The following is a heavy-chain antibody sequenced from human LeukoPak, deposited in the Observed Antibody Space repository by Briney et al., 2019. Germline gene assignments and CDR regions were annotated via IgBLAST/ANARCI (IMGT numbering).Heavy chain of an antibody. CDR3: AREDYDFWSGYRLATDY. V-gene: IGHV1-2*02. D-gene: IGHD3-3*01. J-gene: IGHJ4*02. Sequence: ASVKVSCKASGYTFTGYYMHWVRQAPGQGLEWMGWINPNSGGTNYAQKFQGRVTMTRDTSISTAYMELSRLRSDDTAVYYCAREDYDFWSGYRLATDYWGQGTLVTVSS. CDR2: INPNSGGT. CDR1: GYTFTGYY.